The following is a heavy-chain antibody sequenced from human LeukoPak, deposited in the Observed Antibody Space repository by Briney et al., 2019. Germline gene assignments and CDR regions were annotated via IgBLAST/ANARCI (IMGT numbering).Heavy chain of an antibody. CDR1: GYTFTSYG. CDR2: ISAYNGNT. D-gene: IGHD5-18*01. V-gene: IGHV1-18*04. J-gene: IGHJ2*01. Sequence: GASVKVSCKASGYTFTSYGISWVRQAPGQGLEWMEWISAYNGNTNYAQKLQGRVTMTTDTSTSTAYMELRSLRSDDTAVYYCARVRIQLWSGYWYFDLWGRGTLVTVSS. CDR3: ARVRIQLWSGYWYFDL.